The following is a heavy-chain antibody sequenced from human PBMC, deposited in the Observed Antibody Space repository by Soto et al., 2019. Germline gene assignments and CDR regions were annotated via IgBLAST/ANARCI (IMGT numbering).Heavy chain of an antibody. D-gene: IGHD6-6*01. Sequence: VGSLRLSCAASGFTFSSYAMHWVRQAPGKGLEWVAVISYDGSNKYYADSVKGRFTISRDNSKNTLYLQMNSLRAEDTAVYYCARAVPVYYYYYYGMDVWGQGTTVTVSS. CDR3: ARAVPVYYYYYYGMDV. V-gene: IGHV3-30-3*01. J-gene: IGHJ6*02. CDR1: GFTFSSYA. CDR2: ISYDGSNK.